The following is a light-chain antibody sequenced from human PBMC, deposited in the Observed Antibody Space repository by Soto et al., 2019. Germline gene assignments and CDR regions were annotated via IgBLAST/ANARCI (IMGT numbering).Light chain of an antibody. Sequence: QSVLTQPPSVSGAPGQMVTISCTGSSSNIGAYFDVHWYQQLPRTAPKLLIYCNTNLPSGVPDRFSDSKSGTSASLAITVLQAEDDADYYCQFYDTSLSVWVFGGGTKLTVL. CDR3: QFYDTSLSVWV. V-gene: IGLV1-40*01. CDR1: SSNIGAYFD. J-gene: IGLJ3*02. CDR2: CNT.